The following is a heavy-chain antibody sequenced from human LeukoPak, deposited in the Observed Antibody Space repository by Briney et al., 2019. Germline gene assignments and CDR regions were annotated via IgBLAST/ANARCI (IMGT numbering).Heavy chain of an antibody. CDR1: GFTFSSYA. CDR3: AKTTPYYYDSSGYYPYYFDY. CDR2: ISGSGGST. J-gene: IGHJ4*02. D-gene: IGHD3-22*01. Sequence: GGSLRRSCAASGFTFSSYAMSWVRQAPGKGLEWVSAISGSGGSTYYADSVKGRFTISRDNSKNTLYLQMNSLRAEDTAVYYCAKTTPYYYDSSGYYPYYFDYWGQGTLVTVSS. V-gene: IGHV3-23*01.